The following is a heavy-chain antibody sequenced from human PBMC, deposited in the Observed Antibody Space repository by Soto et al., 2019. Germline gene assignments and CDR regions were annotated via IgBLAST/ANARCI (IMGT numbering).Heavy chain of an antibody. CDR3: ARGGDAYKMGRY. D-gene: IGHD3-10*01. Sequence: SETLSLTCAVYGGSFSGYYWSWIRQPPGKGLEWIGEINHSGSTNYNPSLKSRVTISVDTSKNQFSLNLSSVSAADTAVYRCARGGDAYKMGRYWGQGTRVTVSS. V-gene: IGHV4-34*01. J-gene: IGHJ4*02. CDR2: INHSGST. CDR1: GGSFSGYY.